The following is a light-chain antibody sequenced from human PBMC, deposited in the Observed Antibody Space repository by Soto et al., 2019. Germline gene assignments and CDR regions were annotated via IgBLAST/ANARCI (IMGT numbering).Light chain of an antibody. Sequence: QSALTQPASVSGSPGQSITISCTGTSGDVGSYHLVSWYQQQSGRAPKLMIYEGSKRPSGVSNRFSGSKSGNTASLTISGLQAEDEADYYCCSYAGSSTWVFGGGTKLTVL. V-gene: IGLV2-23*01. J-gene: IGLJ3*02. CDR3: CSYAGSSTWV. CDR1: SGDVGSYHL. CDR2: EGS.